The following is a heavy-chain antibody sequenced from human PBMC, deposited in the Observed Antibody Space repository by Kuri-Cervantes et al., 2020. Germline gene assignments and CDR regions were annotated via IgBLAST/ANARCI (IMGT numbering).Heavy chain of an antibody. V-gene: IGHV4-59*01. CDR2: IYYSGST. D-gene: IGHD3-22*01. CDR1: GGSISSYY. CDR3: ASYYDSSGYNDNWFDP. J-gene: IGHJ5*02. Sequence: SETLSLTCTVSGGSISSYYWSWIRQPPGKGLEWIGYIYYSGSTNYNPSLKSRVTISVDTSKNQFSLKLSSVTAADTAVYYCASYYDSSGYNDNWFDPWGQGTLVTVSS.